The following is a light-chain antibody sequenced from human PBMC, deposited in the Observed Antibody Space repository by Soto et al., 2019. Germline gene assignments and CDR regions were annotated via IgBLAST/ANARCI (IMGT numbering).Light chain of an antibody. CDR3: QQSNNWPKT. Sequence: EIVMTQSPATLSVSPGETATLSCRASQSVNSNFAWYQHKPGQAPRLLISDASTRAAGFPARFSGSGSGPEFTLTISSLKSQDFAVYFRQQSNNWPKTFGQGTKVVIK. CDR1: QSVNSN. CDR2: DAS. J-gene: IGKJ1*01. V-gene: IGKV3-15*01.